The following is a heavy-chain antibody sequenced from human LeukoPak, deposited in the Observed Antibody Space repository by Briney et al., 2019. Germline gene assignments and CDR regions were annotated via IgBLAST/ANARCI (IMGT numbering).Heavy chain of an antibody. D-gene: IGHD3-22*01. V-gene: IGHV4-39*07. CDR2: IYYSGST. Sequence: PSETLSLTCTVSGGSISSSSYYWGWIRQPPGKGLEWIGSIYYSGSTYYNPSLKSRVTISVDTSKNQFSLKLSSVTAADTAVYYCARSDSSGLFYFDYWGQGTLVTVSS. J-gene: IGHJ4*02. CDR1: GGSISSSSYY. CDR3: ARSDSSGLFYFDY.